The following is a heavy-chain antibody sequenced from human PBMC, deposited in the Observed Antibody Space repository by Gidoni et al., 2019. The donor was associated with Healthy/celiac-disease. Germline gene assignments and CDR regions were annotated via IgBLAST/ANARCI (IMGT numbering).Heavy chain of an antibody. CDR2: IYYSGST. CDR3: ARHPGGIAAAGDYYFDY. CDR1: GGSISSRSYY. J-gene: IGHJ4*02. V-gene: IGHV4-39*01. Sequence: QLQLQESGPGLVKPSETLSLTCTVSGGSISSRSYYWGWIRQPPGKGLEWIGSIYYSGSTYYNPSLKSRVTISVDTSKNQFSLKLSSVTAADTAVYYCARHPGGIAAAGDYYFDYWGQGTLVTVSS. D-gene: IGHD6-13*01.